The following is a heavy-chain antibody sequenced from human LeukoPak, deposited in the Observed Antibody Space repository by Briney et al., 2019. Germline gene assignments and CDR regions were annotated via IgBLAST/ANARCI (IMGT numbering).Heavy chain of an antibody. Sequence: GGSLRLSCAASGFTFSSYAMSWVRQAPGKGLEWVSAISGSGGSTCYADSVKGRFTISRDNSKNTHYLQMNSLRAEDTAVYYCAKTAPYYYDSSGYPDYWGQGTLVTVSS. CDR1: GFTFSSYA. CDR3: AKTAPYYYDSSGYPDY. V-gene: IGHV3-23*01. D-gene: IGHD3-22*01. CDR2: ISGSGGST. J-gene: IGHJ4*02.